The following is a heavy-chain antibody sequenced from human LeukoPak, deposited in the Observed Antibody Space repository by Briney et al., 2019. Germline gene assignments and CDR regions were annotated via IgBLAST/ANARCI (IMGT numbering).Heavy chain of an antibody. V-gene: IGHV4-31*03. CDR3: ARTMVRGVISCFDY. CDR2: IYYSGST. Sequence: SSQTLSLTCTVSGGSISSGGYYWSWIRQHPGKGLEWIGYIYYSGSTYYNPSLKSRVTISVDMSKNQFSLKLSSVTAADTAVYYCARTMVRGVISCFDYWGQGTLVTVSS. CDR1: GGSISSGGYY. D-gene: IGHD3-10*01. J-gene: IGHJ4*02.